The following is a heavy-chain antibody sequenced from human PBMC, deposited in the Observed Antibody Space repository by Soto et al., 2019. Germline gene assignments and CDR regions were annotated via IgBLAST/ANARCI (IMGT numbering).Heavy chain of an antibody. CDR2: LDPADSFT. J-gene: IGHJ3*01. V-gene: IGHV5-10-1*01. CDR1: GYSFTTFW. Sequence: GESLKISCNVSGYSFTTFWISWVRQMPEKGLEWVGRLDPADSFTNYSPSFQGHVTISVDKSINTAYLQWSSLKASDTAIYYCARHLYDNRNYLDALDVWGQGTMVTVSS. D-gene: IGHD3-22*01. CDR3: ARHLYDNRNYLDALDV.